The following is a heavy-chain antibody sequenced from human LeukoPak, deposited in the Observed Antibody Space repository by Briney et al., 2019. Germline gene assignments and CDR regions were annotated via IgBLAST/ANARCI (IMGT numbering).Heavy chain of an antibody. D-gene: IGHD4-17*01. V-gene: IGHV4-59*11. Sequence: PSETLSLTCAVSADSLSSHYWTWIRQPPGKGLEWVGYISYIGYTNYNPSLKSRVTISIDTSKNQFSLKLSSVTAADTAVYYCARDLVTVTKGFDIWGQGTMVSVSS. CDR2: ISYIGYT. CDR1: ADSLSSHY. CDR3: ARDLVTVTKGFDI. J-gene: IGHJ3*02.